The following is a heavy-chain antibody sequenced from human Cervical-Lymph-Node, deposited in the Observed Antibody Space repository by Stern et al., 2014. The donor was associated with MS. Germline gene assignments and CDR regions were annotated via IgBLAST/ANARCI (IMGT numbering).Heavy chain of an antibody. CDR2: IYPDDSDI. J-gene: IGHJ6*02. CDR3: ARHPPRRKWDDPNYGMDV. D-gene: IGHD1-1*01. V-gene: IGHV5-51*01. CDR1: GYTFTNNW. Sequence: EVQLVQSGAEVKKPGESLKISCKGSGYTFTNNWIAWVRQMPGKGLEWMGIIYPDDSDIRYSPSLQGQVTISADKSIRTAYLPCGSLKAADSAVYYCARHPPRRKWDDPNYGMDVWGQGTTVTVSS.